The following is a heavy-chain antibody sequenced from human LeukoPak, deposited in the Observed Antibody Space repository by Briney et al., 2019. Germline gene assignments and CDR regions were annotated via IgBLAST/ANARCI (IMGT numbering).Heavy chain of an antibody. D-gene: IGHD2-21*02. CDR3: ARDPGAAAYCGCDCYPDN. V-gene: IGHV3-23*01. J-gene: IGHJ4*02. CDR1: GFTFSSYA. Sequence: GGSLRLSCAASGFTFSSYAMSWVRQAPGKGLEWVSAISGSGGSTYYADSVKGRFTISRGNSKNSLYLQMSSLRAEDTAVYYCARDPGAAAYCGCDCYPDNWGQGTLVTVSS. CDR2: ISGSGGST.